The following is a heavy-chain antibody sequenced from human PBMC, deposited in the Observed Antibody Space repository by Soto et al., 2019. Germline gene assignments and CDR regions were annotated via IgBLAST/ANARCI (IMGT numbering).Heavy chain of an antibody. CDR3: ARTWATPDH. CDR2: INIDGRTT. D-gene: IGHD5-12*01. J-gene: IGHJ4*02. Sequence: GGSLRLSCAASGFTFGNYWMHWVRQAPGKGFVWVSHINIDGRTTSYADSVKGRFTISRDNAKNTLYLQMNSLRAEDTAVYYCARTWATPDHWGQGTLVTVSS. CDR1: GFTFGNYW. V-gene: IGHV3-74*01.